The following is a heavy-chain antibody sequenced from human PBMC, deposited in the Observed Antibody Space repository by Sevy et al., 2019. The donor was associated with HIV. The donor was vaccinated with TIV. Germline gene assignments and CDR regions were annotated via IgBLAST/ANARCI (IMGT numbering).Heavy chain of an antibody. J-gene: IGHJ4*02. D-gene: IGHD3-10*01. CDR1: GFTVSSNS. Sequence: GGSLRLSCATSGFTVSSNSMSWVRQAPGKGLEWVSVISGGLRTYYADSVKGRFAISRDSSEHSLYLQMSSLKAEDTAVYYCTRDPWDHASGSFYFASWGQGTLVTVSS. V-gene: IGHV3-53*01. CDR3: TRDPWDHASGSFYFAS. CDR2: ISGGLRT.